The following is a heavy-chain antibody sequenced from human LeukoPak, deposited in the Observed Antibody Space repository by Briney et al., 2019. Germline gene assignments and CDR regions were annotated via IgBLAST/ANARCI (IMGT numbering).Heavy chain of an antibody. CDR3: AKGYCSSTSCYVYYFDY. CDR2: ISWDSGSI. V-gene: IGHV3-9*01. CDR1: GFTFDDYA. J-gene: IGHJ4*02. D-gene: IGHD2-2*01. Sequence: GGSLRLAWAADGFTFDDYAMHWVRQAPGKGLEWVSGISWDSGSIGYADSVKGRFTISRDNAKNSLYLQMNSLRAEDTALYYCAKGYCSSTSCYVYYFDYWGQGTLVTVSS.